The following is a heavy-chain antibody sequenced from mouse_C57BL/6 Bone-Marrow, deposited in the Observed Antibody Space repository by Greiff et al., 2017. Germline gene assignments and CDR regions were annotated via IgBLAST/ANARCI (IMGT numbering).Heavy chain of an antibody. CDR3: ARRDYGSSPHWYFDV. CDR2: ISSGSSTI. Sequence: VQLKESGGGLVKPGGSLKLSCAASGFTFSDYGMHWVRQAPEKGLEWVAYISSGSSTIYYADTVKGRFTISRDNAKNTLFLQMTSLRSEDTAMYYCARRDYGSSPHWYFDVWGTGTTVTGSS. V-gene: IGHV5-17*01. D-gene: IGHD1-1*01. J-gene: IGHJ1*03. CDR1: GFTFSDYG.